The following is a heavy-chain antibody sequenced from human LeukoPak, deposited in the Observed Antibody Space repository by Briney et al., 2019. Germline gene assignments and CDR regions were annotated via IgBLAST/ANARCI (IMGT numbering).Heavy chain of an antibody. CDR3: ARDAFWSGYNWFDP. D-gene: IGHD3-3*01. CDR2: IYTSGST. J-gene: IGHJ5*02. CDR1: GGSISSYY. Sequence: SETLSLTCTVSGGSISSYYWSWIRQPAGKGLEWIGRIYTSGSTNYNPSLKSRVTMSVDTSKNQFSLKLSSVTAADMAVYYCARDAFWSGYNWFDPWGQGTLVTVSS. V-gene: IGHV4-4*07.